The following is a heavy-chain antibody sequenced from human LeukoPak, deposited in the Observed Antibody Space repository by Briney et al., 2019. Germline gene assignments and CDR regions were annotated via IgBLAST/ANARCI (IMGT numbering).Heavy chain of an antibody. J-gene: IGHJ6*02. CDR2: ISAYNGNT. D-gene: IGHD1-1*01. Sequence: ASVKVSCKASGYTFTSYGISWVRQAPGQGLEWMGWISAYNGNTNYVQKLQGRVTMTTDTSTSTAYMELRSLRSDDTAVYYCARETLLQLEPRGMDVWGQGTTVTVSS. CDR3: ARETLLQLEPRGMDV. CDR1: GYTFTSYG. V-gene: IGHV1-18*01.